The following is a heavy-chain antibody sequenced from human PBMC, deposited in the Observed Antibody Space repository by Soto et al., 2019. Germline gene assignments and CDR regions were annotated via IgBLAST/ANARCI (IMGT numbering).Heavy chain of an antibody. D-gene: IGHD5-18*01. J-gene: IGHJ4*02. V-gene: IGHV4-39*01. Sequence: QLQLQESGPGLVKPSETLSLTCTVSGGSISSSSYYWGWTRQPPGKGLEWIGSIYYSGSTYYNPSLKSRVTISVDTSKNQFSLKLSSVTAADTAVYYCARRWGYGPRLKYDYWGQGTLVTVSS. CDR1: GGSISSSSYY. CDR3: ARRWGYGPRLKYDY. CDR2: IYYSGST.